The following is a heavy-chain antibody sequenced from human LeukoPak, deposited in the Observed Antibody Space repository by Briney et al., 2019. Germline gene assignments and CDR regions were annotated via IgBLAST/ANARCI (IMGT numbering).Heavy chain of an antibody. V-gene: IGHV4-4*07. CDR3: ARVLSSSGWYLGAFDI. J-gene: IGHJ3*02. Sequence: SETLSLTCTVSGDSINSYYWSWIRQPAGKGLEWIGRLYTNGSPNYNPSLKSRVTVSVDTSKNQFSLKLSSVTAADTAVYYCARVLSSSGWYLGAFDIWGQGTMVTVSS. CDR2: LYTNGSP. CDR1: GDSINSYY. D-gene: IGHD6-19*01.